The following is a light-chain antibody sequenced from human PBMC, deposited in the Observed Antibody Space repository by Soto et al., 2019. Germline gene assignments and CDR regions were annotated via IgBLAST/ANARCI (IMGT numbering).Light chain of an antibody. CDR3: QQRSNGPLT. CDR1: QSINSY. CDR2: DAS. Sequence: EIVLTQSPATLSLSPGEGATLSCRASQSINSYLAWYQQKPGQAPRLLIYDASNRATGVPARFSGFGSGADFTLTITSLEPEDSAIYYCQQRSNGPLTFGGGTKVEIK. V-gene: IGKV3-11*01. J-gene: IGKJ4*01.